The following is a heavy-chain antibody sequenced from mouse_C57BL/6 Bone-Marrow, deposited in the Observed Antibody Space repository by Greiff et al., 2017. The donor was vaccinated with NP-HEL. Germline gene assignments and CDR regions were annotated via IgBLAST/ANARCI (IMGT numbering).Heavy chain of an antibody. Sequence: VQLQQSGPELVKPGASVKISCKASGYTFTDYYMNWVKQSHGKSLEWIGDIYPNNGGTSYNQKFKSKATLTVDKSSSTAYMQLSRLTAEDAAVYSCARDYDGYWGQGTTLTVSS. CDR3: ARDYDGY. CDR1: GYTFTDYY. CDR2: IYPNNGGT. D-gene: IGHD2-4*01. V-gene: IGHV1-26*01. J-gene: IGHJ2*01.